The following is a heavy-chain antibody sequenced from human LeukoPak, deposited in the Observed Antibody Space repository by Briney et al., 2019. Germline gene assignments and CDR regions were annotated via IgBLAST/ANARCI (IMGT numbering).Heavy chain of an antibody. D-gene: IGHD1-1*01. V-gene: IGHV4-59*11. CDR1: GGSISSHY. Sequence: SETLSLTCTVSGGSISSHYWSWIRQPPGKGLEWIGSIHYSGGTKDGPSRRSRVTISMDTSKNQFSLKLTSVTAADTAVYYCARCLFTSDWNDFGLDVWGHGTTVTVSS. J-gene: IGHJ6*02. CDR3: ARCLFTSDWNDFGLDV. CDR2: IHYSGGT.